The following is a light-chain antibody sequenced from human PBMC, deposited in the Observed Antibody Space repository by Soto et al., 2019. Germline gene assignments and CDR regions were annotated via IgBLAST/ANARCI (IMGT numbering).Light chain of an antibody. Sequence: DVVLTQSPLSSPVTLGQPASISCRSSQSLVYSDGNTYLSWLQQTPGQPPRLLIYKVSNRLSGVPDRLSGSGTGTDFTLTISSVEAEDVGVYYCLQLSHLPFTFGQGTKLEMK. CDR1: QSLVYSDGNTY. CDR3: LQLSHLPFT. V-gene: IGKV2-24*01. J-gene: IGKJ2*01. CDR2: KVS.